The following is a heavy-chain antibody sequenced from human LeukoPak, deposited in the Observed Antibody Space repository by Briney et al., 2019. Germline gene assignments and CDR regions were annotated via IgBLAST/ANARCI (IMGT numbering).Heavy chain of an antibody. Sequence: QPGGSLRLSCVASGLPIGDFAMHWVRQAPEQGLEWVSLISGDGVSTFFADSVKGRFSISRDNSKNSLFLEMSSLRTEDTAMYYCARESGKFDYWGQGTLVAVSS. CDR1: GLPIGDFA. CDR3: ARESGKFDY. J-gene: IGHJ4*02. CDR2: ISGDGVST. V-gene: IGHV3-43*02.